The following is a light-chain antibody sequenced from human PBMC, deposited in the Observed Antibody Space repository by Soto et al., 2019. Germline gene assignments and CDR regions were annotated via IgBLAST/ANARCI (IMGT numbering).Light chain of an antibody. CDR3: TSYAGSNNLI. Sequence: QSALTQPPSASGSPGQSVTISCTGTSGDVGGYNYVSWYQQHSGKAPKLIIYEVNKRPSGVPDRFSGSKSGNTASLTVFGLQAEDEADYYCTSYAGSNNLIFGGGTKLTVL. V-gene: IGLV2-8*01. J-gene: IGLJ2*01. CDR1: SGDVGGYNY. CDR2: EVN.